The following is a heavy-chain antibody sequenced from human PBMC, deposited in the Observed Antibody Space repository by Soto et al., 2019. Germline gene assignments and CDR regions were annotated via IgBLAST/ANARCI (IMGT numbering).Heavy chain of an antibody. CDR2: IFWRGDGV. J-gene: IGHJ6*04. D-gene: IGHD2-21*01. CDR3: TKDMTAGGADV. CDR1: GFTSDDYA. V-gene: IGHV3-9*02. Sequence: GGSLRLSCVGSGFTSDDYAMHWVRQAPGKGLEWISGIFWRGDGVGYADSVKGRFTTSRDNAKKSVYLQMNSLRIDDTALYYCTKDMTAGGADVWGKGTMVTVSS.